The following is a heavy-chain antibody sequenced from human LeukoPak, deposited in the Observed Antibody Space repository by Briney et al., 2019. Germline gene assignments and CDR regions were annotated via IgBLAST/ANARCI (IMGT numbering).Heavy chain of an antibody. V-gene: IGHV4-4*07. J-gene: IGHJ6*02. CDR1: GGSISSYY. CDR2: IYTSGST. Sequence: KPSETLSLTCTVSGGSISSYYWSWIRQPAGKGLEWIGRIYTSGSTNYNPSLKSRVTMSVDTSKNQFSLKLSSVTAADTAVYYCARDSTSSSSWYDYYYGMDVWGQGTTVTVS. CDR3: ARDSTSSSSWYDYYYGMDV. D-gene: IGHD6-13*01.